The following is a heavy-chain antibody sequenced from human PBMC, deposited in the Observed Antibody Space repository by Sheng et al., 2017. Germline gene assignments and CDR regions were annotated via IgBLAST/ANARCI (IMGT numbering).Heavy chain of an antibody. V-gene: IGHV4-39*07. Sequence: QLQLQESGPGLVKPSETLSLTCTVSGGSISSSSYYWGWIRQPPGKGLEWIGSIYYSGSTYYNPSLKSRVTISVDTSKNQFSLKLSSVTAADTAVYYCASGDCSSTSCYFFXVYWGQGNPGPPSPQ. J-gene: IGHJ4*02. D-gene: IGHD2-2*01. CDR3: ASGDCSSTSCYFFXVY. CDR2: IYYSGST. CDR1: GGSISSSSYY.